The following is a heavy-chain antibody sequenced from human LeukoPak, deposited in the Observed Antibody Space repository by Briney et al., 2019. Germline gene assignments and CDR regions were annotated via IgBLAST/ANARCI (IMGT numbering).Heavy chain of an antibody. Sequence: GGSLRLSCAASGFTFSSYSMNRVRQAPGKGLEWVSSISSSSSYIYYADSVKGRFTISRDNAKNSLYLQMNSLRAEDTAVYYCARGPRTATRVGYWGQGTLVTVSS. CDR2: ISSSSSYI. V-gene: IGHV3-21*01. D-gene: IGHD4-17*01. CDR3: ARGPRTATRVGY. J-gene: IGHJ4*02. CDR1: GFTFSSYS.